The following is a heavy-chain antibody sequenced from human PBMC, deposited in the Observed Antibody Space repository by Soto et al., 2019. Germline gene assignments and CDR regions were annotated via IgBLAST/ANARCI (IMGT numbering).Heavy chain of an antibody. CDR1: GASIRGGSHY. CDR3: TGRPLSWLDP. Sequence: SETLSLTCTVSGASIRGGSHYWGWIRQPPGKGLEWIGSIYYPGNTFYNPSLKSRVTISVDTSRNHFSLHLSSVTAADTAVYYCTGRPLSWLDPWGQGILVTVSS. J-gene: IGHJ5*02. V-gene: IGHV4-39*02. CDR2: IYYPGNT.